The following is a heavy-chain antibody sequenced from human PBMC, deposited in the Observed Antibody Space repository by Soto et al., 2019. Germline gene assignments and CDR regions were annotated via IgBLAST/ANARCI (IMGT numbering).Heavy chain of an antibody. CDR3: ARLGHVYYYDSSGSREYFQP. CDR2: IYYSGST. D-gene: IGHD3-22*01. V-gene: IGHV4-59*01. CDR1: VRSISSYY. Sequence: PSETLSLTCTGSVRSISSYYWSWIRQPPGKGLEGMGYIYYSGSTNYNPSLKSRVTISVDTSKNQFSLKLSSVTAAATAVYYCARLGHVYYYDSSGSREYFQPWGKGTLVTVSS. J-gene: IGHJ1*01.